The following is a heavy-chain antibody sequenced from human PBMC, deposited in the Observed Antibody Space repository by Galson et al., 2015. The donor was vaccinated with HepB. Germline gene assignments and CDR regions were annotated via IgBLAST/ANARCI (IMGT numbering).Heavy chain of an antibody. V-gene: IGHV6-1*01. J-gene: IGHJ4*02. Sequence: CAISGESVSSNSAAWNWIRQSPSRGLEWLGRTYYKSKWSYNYAVSVKSRITISPDTSKNQFSLQLNSVTPEDTAVYYCARGNEAIDYWGQGTLVTVSS. CDR3: ARGNEAIDY. CDR1: GESVSSNSAA. CDR2: TYYKSKWSY. D-gene: IGHD2-8*01.